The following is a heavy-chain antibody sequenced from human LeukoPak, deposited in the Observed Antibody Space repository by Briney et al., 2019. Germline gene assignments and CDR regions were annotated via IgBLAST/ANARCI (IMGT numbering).Heavy chain of an antibody. CDR1: GGSISSYH. J-gene: IGHJ3*02. Sequence: SETLSLTCTVSGGSISSYHWSWIRQPQGKGLEWIGNIYKSGSTNYNPSLKSRVTMSVDTSKNQFSLRLNSVTAADTAVYYCARLSTGPYGLGAFDIWGQGTMVTVSS. V-gene: IGHV4-59*08. CDR2: IYKSGST. D-gene: IGHD1-1*01. CDR3: ARLSTGPYGLGAFDI.